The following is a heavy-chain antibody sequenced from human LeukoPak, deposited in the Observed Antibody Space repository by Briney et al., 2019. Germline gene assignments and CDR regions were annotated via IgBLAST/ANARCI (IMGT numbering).Heavy chain of an antibody. CDR2: ISSSSSYI. J-gene: IGHJ5*02. CDR3: ARVDGQRLTGHRGFDP. Sequence: PGGSLRLSCAASGFTFSSYSMNWVRQAPGKGLEWVSSISSSSSYIYYADSVKGRFTISRDNAKNSLYLQMNSLRAEDTAVYYCARVDGQRLTGHRGFDPWGQGTLVTVSS. D-gene: IGHD3-9*01. V-gene: IGHV3-21*01. CDR1: GFTFSSYS.